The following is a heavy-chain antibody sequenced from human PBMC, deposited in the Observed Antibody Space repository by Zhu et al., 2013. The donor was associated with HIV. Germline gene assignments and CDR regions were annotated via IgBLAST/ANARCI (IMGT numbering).Heavy chain of an antibody. Sequence: QVQLVQSGAEVKKPGSSVKVSCKASGGTFSSYAISWVRQAPGQGLEWMGGIIPIFGTANYAQKFQGRVTITADESTSTAYMELSSLRSEDTAVYYCARATRLRFLEWLLPRAKIYYYYGMDVWGQGTTVTVSS. D-gene: IGHD3-3*01. CDR3: ARATRLRFLEWLLPRAKIYYYYGMDV. CDR1: GGTFSSYA. CDR2: IIPIFGTA. V-gene: IGHV1-69*01. J-gene: IGHJ6*02.